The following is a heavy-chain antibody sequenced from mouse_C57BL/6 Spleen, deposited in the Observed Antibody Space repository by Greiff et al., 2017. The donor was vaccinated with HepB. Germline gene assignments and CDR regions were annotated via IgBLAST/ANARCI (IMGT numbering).Heavy chain of an antibody. D-gene: IGHD2-3*01. J-gene: IGHJ2*01. CDR2: IHPNSGST. V-gene: IGHV1-64*01. CDR3: ARGGDGYYVY. CDR1: GYTFTSYW. Sequence: QVHVKQPGAELVKPGASVKLSCKASGYTFTSYWMHWVKQRPGQGLEWIGMIHPNSGSTNYNEKFKSKATLTVDKSSSTAYMQLSSLTSEDSAVYYCARGGDGYYVYWGQGTTLTVSS.